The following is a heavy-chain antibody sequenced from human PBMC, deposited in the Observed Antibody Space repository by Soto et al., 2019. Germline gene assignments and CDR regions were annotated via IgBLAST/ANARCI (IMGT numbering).Heavy chain of an antibody. CDR3: APVGIGTTTVDY. CDR1: GGSISSSAYY. V-gene: IGHV4-39*02. J-gene: IGHJ4*02. D-gene: IGHD5-12*01. CDR2: IYYSGAT. Sequence: SETLSLTCLVSGGSISSSAYYWGWIRQPPGKGLEWIGSIYYSGATYYNPSLRSRITISMDRSKNHFSLKLTSVTAADTAIYYCAPVGIGTTTVDYWGQGTLVTVSS.